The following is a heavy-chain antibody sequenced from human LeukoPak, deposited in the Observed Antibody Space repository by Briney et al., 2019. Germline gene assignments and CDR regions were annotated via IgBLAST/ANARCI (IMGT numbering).Heavy chain of an antibody. CDR2: IKEDGSEK. V-gene: IGHV3-7*01. CDR1: GFTFSMYW. CDR3: ARDWAASNPNYYFDY. J-gene: IGHJ4*02. Sequence: GGSLRLSCAASGFTFSMYWMTWVRQAPGKGLEWVANIKEDGSEKYYVDSVKGRFTISRDNAKDSLYLQMNSLRAEDTAVYYCARDWAASNPNYYFDYWGQGTLVTVSA. D-gene: IGHD2-15*01.